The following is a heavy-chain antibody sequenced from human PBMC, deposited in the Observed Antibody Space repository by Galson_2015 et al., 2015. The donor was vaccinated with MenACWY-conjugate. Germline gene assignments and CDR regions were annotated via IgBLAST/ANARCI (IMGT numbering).Heavy chain of an antibody. D-gene: IGHD3-16*01. CDR1: GFTFGTNW. CDR2: IKEDGSVK. CDR3: AREYYGWGGFWP. J-gene: IGHJ4*02. Sequence: SLRLSCAGSGFTFGTNWMYWVRQAPGKGLEWVANIKEDGSVKYYVDSVKGRFTISRDNSRNSLYLQMNSLSVEDTAVYYCAREYYGWGGFWPWGPGTLVIISS. V-gene: IGHV3-7*05.